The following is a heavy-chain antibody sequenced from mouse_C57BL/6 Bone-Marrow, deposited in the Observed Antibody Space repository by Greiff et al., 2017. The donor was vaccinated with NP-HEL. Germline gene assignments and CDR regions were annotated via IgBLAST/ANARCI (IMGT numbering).Heavy chain of an antibody. Sequence: PLHPPGAELVKPGASVKVSCKASGYTFTSYWMHWVKQRPGQGLEWIGRIHPSDGDTNYNQKFKGKATLTVDNSSSTAYMQLSSLTSENSAVYYCAILGRGDGGQGTTLTVSS. CDR2: IHPSDGDT. V-gene: IGHV1-74*01. CDR3: AILGRGD. D-gene: IGHD4-1*01. CDR1: GYTFTSYW. J-gene: IGHJ2*01.